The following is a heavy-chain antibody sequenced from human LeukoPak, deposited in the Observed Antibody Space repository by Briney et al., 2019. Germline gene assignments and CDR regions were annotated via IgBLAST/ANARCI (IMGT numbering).Heavy chain of an antibody. J-gene: IGHJ3*02. V-gene: IGHV4-59*08. CDR3: ARGVSWGNDAFDI. CDR2: IYYSGDT. D-gene: IGHD2-15*01. Sequence: SETLSLTCTVSDGAIAGYSWSWIRQPPGKGLEWIGYIYYSGDTNYNPSLQSRVTVSVDTSKNQFSLKLSSVTAADTAVYYCARGVSWGNDAFDIWGQGTMVTVSS. CDR1: DGAIAGYS.